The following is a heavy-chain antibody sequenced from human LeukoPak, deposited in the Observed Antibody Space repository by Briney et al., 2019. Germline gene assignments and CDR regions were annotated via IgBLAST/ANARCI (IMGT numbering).Heavy chain of an antibody. CDR2: INGRGGII. CDR3: AREGDGSRYYFDY. J-gene: IGHJ4*02. CDR1: GFSFSNYY. V-gene: IGHV3-48*04. D-gene: IGHD2-21*01. Sequence: GGSLRLSCKASGFSFSNYYMNWVRQAPGKGLEWLSHINGRGGIINYADSVKGRFTISGDNARNSLDLHMSSLGAEDTAVYYCAREGDGSRYYFDYWGQGILVTVSS.